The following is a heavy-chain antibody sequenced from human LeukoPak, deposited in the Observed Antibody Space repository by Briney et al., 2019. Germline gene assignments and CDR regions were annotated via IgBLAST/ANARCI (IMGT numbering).Heavy chain of an antibody. V-gene: IGHV3-23*01. Sequence: GGSLRLSCAASGFTFSSYAMSWVRQAPGKGLEWVSAISGSGGSTYYADSVKGRFTISRDNSKNTLYLQMNSPIAEDTAVYYCANARRYCSGGSCYRGYYYYGMDFWGQGTMVTVSS. D-gene: IGHD2-15*01. CDR3: ANARRYCSGGSCYRGYYYYGMDF. J-gene: IGHJ6*02. CDR2: ISGSGGST. CDR1: GFTFSSYA.